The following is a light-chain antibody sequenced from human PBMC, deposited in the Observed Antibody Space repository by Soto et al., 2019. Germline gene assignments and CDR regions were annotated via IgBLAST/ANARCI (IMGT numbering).Light chain of an antibody. J-gene: IGKJ1*01. CDR3: QQYGSSGT. CDR2: AAS. V-gene: IGKV1-6*01. Sequence: ATQMLESPSSLSASVGDRITITGRGSRDIGSDLSWYQQKPGKAPTLLIYAASNLQSGVPSRFRGSRSGTDFTLTISRLEPEDFAVYYCQQYGSSGTVGQGTKVDIK. CDR1: RDIGSD.